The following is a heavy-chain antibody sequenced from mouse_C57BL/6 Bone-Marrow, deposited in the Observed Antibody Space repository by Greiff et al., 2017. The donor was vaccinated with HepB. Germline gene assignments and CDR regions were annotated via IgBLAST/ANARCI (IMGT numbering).Heavy chain of an antibody. CDR3: ARSRFITTVVARDCSFAY. CDR2: ISDGGSYT. Sequence: EVMLVESGGGLVKPGGSLKLSCAASGFTFSSYAMSWVRQTPEKRLEWVATISDGGSYTYYPDNVKGRFTISRDNAKNNMYLQMSHLKSEDTAMYYCARSRFITTVVARDCSFAYWGQGTLVTVSA. CDR1: GFTFSSYA. J-gene: IGHJ3*01. V-gene: IGHV5-4*03. D-gene: IGHD1-1*01.